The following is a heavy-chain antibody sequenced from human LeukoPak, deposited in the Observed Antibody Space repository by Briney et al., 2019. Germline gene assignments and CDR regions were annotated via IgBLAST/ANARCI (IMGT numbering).Heavy chain of an antibody. J-gene: IGHJ4*02. V-gene: IGHV3-53*01. CDR2: IYSGGST. Sequence: GGSLRLSCAASGFTVSSNYMSWVRQAPGKGLEWVSVIYSGGSTYYADSVKGRFTISRDNSKNTLFLLMNSLRAEDTAVYYCARPVSSSGWYLDYWGQGTLVTVSS. D-gene: IGHD6-19*01. CDR3: ARPVSSSGWYLDY. CDR1: GFTVSSNY.